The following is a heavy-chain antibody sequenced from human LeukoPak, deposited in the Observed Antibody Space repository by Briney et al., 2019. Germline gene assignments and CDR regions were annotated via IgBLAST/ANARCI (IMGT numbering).Heavy chain of an antibody. CDR2: IIPIFGTA. D-gene: IGHD3-22*01. Sequence: ASVKVSCKASGGTFSSYAISWVRQAPGQGLEWMGGIIPIFGTANYAQKFQGRVTITTDESTSTAYMELSSLRSEDTAVYYCARGGDYYDSNGYLHDYWSQGTLVTVSS. V-gene: IGHV1-69*05. CDR1: GGTFSSYA. CDR3: ARGGDYYDSNGYLHDY. J-gene: IGHJ4*02.